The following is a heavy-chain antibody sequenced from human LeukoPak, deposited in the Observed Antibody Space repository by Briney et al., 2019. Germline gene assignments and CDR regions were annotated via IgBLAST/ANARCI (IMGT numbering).Heavy chain of an antibody. CDR1: GFTFSSYS. CDR2: ISSSSSYI. D-gene: IGHD1-26*01. J-gene: IGHJ4*02. V-gene: IGHV3-21*01. Sequence: GGSLRLSCAGSGFTFSSYSMNWVRQAPGKGLEWVSSISSSSSYIYYADSVKGRLTISRDNAKNSLYLQMNSLRAEDTAVYYCARGTLELPPAHNFDYWAREPWSPSPQ. CDR3: ARGTLELPPAHNFDY.